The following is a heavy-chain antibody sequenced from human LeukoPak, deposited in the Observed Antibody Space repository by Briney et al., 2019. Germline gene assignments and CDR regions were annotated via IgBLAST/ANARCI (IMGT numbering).Heavy chain of an antibody. CDR2: IYYSGST. J-gene: IGHJ6*03. V-gene: IGHV4-59*12. CDR1: GGSISSYY. D-gene: IGHD6-19*01. CDR3: ARDSGGWYGDYYYYMDL. Sequence: SETLSLTCTVSGGSISSYYWSWIRQPPGKGLEWIGYIYYSGSTNYNPSLKSRVTISVDTSKNHFSLNLSSVTAADTAVYYCARDSGGWYGDYYYYMDLWGRGTTVTISS.